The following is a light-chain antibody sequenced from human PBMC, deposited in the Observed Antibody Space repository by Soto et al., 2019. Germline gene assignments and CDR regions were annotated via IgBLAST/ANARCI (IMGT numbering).Light chain of an antibody. CDR3: QQYNNWPRT. J-gene: IGKJ1*01. Sequence: EVVMTQYTATLSVSPGERASLSCRASQSVSSNLAWYQQKPGQAPRLLIYGASTRATGIPARFSGSGSGTEFTLTISSLQSEDFAVYYCQQYNNWPRTFGQGTKVGIK. CDR1: QSVSSN. CDR2: GAS. V-gene: IGKV3-15*01.